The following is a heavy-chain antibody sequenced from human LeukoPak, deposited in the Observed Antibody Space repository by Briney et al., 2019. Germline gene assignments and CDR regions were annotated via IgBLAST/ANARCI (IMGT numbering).Heavy chain of an antibody. CDR3: ARGPNSNWSGLDF. V-gene: IGHV3-74*01. CDR1: GFSFSGHW. Sequence: QTGGSLRLSCTASGFSFSGHWMHWARQLPGKGLVWVSRISPTGSTTSYADSVKGRFTVSRDNAKNTLHLQVNNLRAEDTAVYYCARGPNSNWSGLDFWGQGTLLTVSS. CDR2: ISPTGSTT. J-gene: IGHJ4*02. D-gene: IGHD6-6*01.